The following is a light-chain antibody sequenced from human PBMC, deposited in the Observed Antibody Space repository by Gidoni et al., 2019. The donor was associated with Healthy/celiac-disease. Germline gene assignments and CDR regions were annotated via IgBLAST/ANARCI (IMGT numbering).Light chain of an antibody. Sequence: DIQMTQSPSSLSASVGDRVTITCRSSQSISSCLNWYQQKPGTDPKLLIYAASSFQIGVPSRFSGSGSGTDFTLTISILQPEDFATYSCHHHYSTPPYTFGQGTKLEIK. J-gene: IGKJ2*01. V-gene: IGKV1-39*01. CDR1: QSISSC. CDR2: AAS. CDR3: HHHYSTPPYT.